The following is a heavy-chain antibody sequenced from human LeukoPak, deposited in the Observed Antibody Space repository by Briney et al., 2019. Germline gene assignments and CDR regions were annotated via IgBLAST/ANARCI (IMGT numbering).Heavy chain of an antibody. V-gene: IGHV3-23*01. Sequence: QTGGSLRLSCAASGFTFSSYAMSWVRQAPGKGLEWVSAISGSGGSTYYADSVKGRFTISRDNAKNSLYLQMNSLRAEDTAVYYCARDSSGWSNWFDPWGQGTLVTVSS. J-gene: IGHJ5*02. CDR2: ISGSGGST. CDR3: ARDSSGWSNWFDP. CDR1: GFTFSSYA. D-gene: IGHD6-19*01.